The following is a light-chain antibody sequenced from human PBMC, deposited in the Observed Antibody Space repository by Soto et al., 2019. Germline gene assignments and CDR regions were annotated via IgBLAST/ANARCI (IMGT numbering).Light chain of an antibody. CDR1: RGHTSYV. Sequence: QAVLTQSPSASASLGASVKLTGTLSRGHTSYVIAWHQQQPEKGPRYLMKLNSDGSHSKGDGIPDRFSGSSSGAERYLTISSLQSEDEADYYCQTWGTGIQVFGGGTKLTVL. V-gene: IGLV4-69*01. CDR3: QTWGTGIQV. CDR2: LNSDGSH. J-gene: IGLJ2*01.